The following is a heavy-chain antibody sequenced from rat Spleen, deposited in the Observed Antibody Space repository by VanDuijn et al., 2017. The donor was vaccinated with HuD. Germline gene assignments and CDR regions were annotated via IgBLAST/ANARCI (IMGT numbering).Heavy chain of an antibody. Sequence: EVQLVESGGGLVQPGRSLKLSCAASGFTFSDYNMAWVRQAPEKGLEWVATISYEGSSTYYGDSVKGRFTISRDNAKSSLYLQMDSLRSEDTATYYCARRHYGYTDYFDYWGQGVMVTVSS. V-gene: IGHV5-7*01. CDR1: GFTFSDYN. J-gene: IGHJ2*01. CDR3: ARRHYGYTDYFDY. D-gene: IGHD1-9*01. CDR2: ISYEGSST.